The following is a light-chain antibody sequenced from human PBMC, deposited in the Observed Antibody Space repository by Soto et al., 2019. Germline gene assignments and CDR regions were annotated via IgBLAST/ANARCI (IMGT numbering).Light chain of an antibody. CDR2: DAS. CDR1: QEISNY. Sequence: DIQMTQSPSSLSASVGDRVTITCQASQEISNYVNWYQQKPGKAPNLLVYDASNLQSGVPSRFSGSGSGTVFIFTISSLQPEDIATYFCQQFYNLPYTFGQGTKLQIK. CDR3: QQFYNLPYT. V-gene: IGKV1-33*01. J-gene: IGKJ2*01.